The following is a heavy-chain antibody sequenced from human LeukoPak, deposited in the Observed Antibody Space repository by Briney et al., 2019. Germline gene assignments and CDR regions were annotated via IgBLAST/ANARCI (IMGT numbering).Heavy chain of an antibody. D-gene: IGHD3-10*01. Sequence: PGGSLRLSCAASGFTFSSYAMHWVRRAPGKGLEGVAVISNDGSNKYYADSVKGRFTISRDNSKNTLYVQMNSLRAEDTAVYYCASAPRDYYFGSGSMGSYFDFWGQGTLVTVSS. CDR1: GFTFSSYA. CDR2: ISNDGSNK. V-gene: IGHV3-30-3*01. J-gene: IGHJ4*02. CDR3: ASAPRDYYFGSGSMGSYFDF.